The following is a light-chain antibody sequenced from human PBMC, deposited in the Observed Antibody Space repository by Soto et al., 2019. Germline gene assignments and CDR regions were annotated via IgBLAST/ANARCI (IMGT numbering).Light chain of an antibody. J-gene: IGKJ4*01. V-gene: IGKV3-20*01. CDR3: QQYGNLVT. CDR1: QSLTNSF. CDR2: DTS. Sequence: EIVMTQSPATLSVSPVERATLSCRASQSLTNSFIAWYQQKPGQAPRLLIYDTSSRATGIPDRFSGSGSGTDFTLSISRLELEDFAVYYCQQYGNLVTFGGGTKVDIK.